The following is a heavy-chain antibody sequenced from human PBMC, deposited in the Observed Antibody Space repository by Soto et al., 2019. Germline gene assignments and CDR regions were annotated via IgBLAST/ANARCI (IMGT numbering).Heavy chain of an antibody. J-gene: IGHJ4*02. CDR3: ARGTTPAAILAGIDY. D-gene: IGHD2-2*01. CDR1: GGTFSSYA. CDR2: IIPIFGTA. V-gene: IGHV1-69*13. Sequence: SVKVSCKASGGTFSSYAISWVRQAPGQGLEWMGGIIPIFGTANYAQKFQGRVTITADESTSTAYMELSSLRSEDTAVYYCARGTTPAAILAGIDYWGQGTLVTVSS.